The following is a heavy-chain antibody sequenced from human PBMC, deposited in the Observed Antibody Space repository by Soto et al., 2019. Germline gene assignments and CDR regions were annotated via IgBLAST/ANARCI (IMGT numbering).Heavy chain of an antibody. J-gene: IGHJ4*02. CDR3: ARGSGYYYGSGSYSYPGY. V-gene: IGHV1-2*02. D-gene: IGHD3-10*01. CDR2: INPNSGGT. Sequence: ASVKVSCKASGYTFTGYYMHWVRQAPGQGLEWMGWINPNSGGTNYAQKFQGRVTMTRDTSISTAYMELSRLRSDDTAVYYCARGSGYYYGSGSYSYPGYWGQGTLVTVSS. CDR1: GYTFTGYY.